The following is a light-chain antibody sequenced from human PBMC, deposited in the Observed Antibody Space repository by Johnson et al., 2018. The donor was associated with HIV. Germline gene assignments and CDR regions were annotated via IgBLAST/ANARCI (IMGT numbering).Light chain of an antibody. CDR2: DNN. Sequence: QSVLTQPPSVSAAPGQKVTISCSGTSSNIGNHYVSWYQLLPGTAPKLLIYDNNQRPSGIPDRFSVSQYGTSATLGITGLQTGDEADYYCGTWDSSLSTYVFGSGTKVTVL. CDR3: GTWDSSLSTYV. V-gene: IGLV1-51*01. CDR1: SSNIGNHY. J-gene: IGLJ1*01.